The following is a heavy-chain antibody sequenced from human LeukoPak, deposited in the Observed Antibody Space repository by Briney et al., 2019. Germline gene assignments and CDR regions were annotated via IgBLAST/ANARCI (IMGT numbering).Heavy chain of an antibody. CDR1: GGSISSYY. CDR2: IYTSGST. J-gene: IGHJ3*02. Sequence: SEPLSLTCTVSGGSISSYYWSWLRQPAGKGLEWLGRIYTSGSTNYNPSLKSRVTMSADTSKNQFSLRLSSVTAADTAVYYRARDSSGFKAFDIWGQGTMVTVSS. D-gene: IGHD3-22*01. V-gene: IGHV4-4*07. CDR3: ARDSSGFKAFDI.